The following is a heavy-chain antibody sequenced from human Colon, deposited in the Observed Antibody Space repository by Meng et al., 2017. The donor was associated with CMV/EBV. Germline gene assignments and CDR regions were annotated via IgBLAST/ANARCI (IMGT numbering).Heavy chain of an antibody. D-gene: IGHD4-11*01. V-gene: IGHV1-46*01. CDR1: GYTFTGYH. CDR2: INPSGGST. J-gene: IGHJ6*02. Sequence: ASVKVSCKASGYTFTGYHMHWVRQAPGQGLEWMGIINPSGGSTNYAQRFQGRVTMTRDTSTSTVYMELSSLRSEDTAVYYCARGGDYSNTGYYYGMDVWGQGTTVTVSS. CDR3: ARGGDYSNTGYYYGMDV.